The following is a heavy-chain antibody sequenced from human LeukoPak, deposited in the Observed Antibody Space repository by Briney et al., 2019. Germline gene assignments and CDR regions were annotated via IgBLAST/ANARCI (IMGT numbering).Heavy chain of an antibody. CDR3: ARMAVTPYYFDY. V-gene: IGHV3-21*01. J-gene: IGHJ4*02. Sequence: GGSLRLSCAASGFTFSSYGMSWVRQAPGKGLEWVSSISSSSSYIYYADSVKGRFTISRDNAKNSLYLRMNSLRAEDTAVYYCARMAVTPYYFDYWGQGTLVTVSS. CDR1: GFTFSSYG. D-gene: IGHD2-21*02. CDR2: ISSSSSYI.